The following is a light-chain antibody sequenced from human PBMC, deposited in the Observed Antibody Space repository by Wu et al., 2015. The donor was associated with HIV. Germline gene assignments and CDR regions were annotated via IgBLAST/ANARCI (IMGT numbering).Light chain of an antibody. CDR2: DAS. V-gene: IGKV3-20*01. CDR1: QSVTGTY. CDR3: QYYAGSMGLT. Sequence: IGLTQSPGALSLSPGETATLSCRPSQSVTGTYISRYQQRVGQAPRLLIYDASIRATGIPDRFSGRESGPDFTLTISRLEPEDFAVYYCQYYAGSMGLTFGGGTRVEIK. J-gene: IGKJ4*01.